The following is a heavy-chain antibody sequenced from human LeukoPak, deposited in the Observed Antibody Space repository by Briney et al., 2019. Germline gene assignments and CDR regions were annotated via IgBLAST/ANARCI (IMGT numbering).Heavy chain of an antibody. V-gene: IGHV3-23*01. Sequence: GGSLRLSCAASGFTFSSYAMSWVRQAPGKGLECISGSSGSGGSTYYADSVKGRFTTSRDNSKNTLYLQMNSLRAEDTAVYYCAKAFSLTGYYRSYWGQGTLVTVSS. CDR1: GFTFSSYA. CDR3: AKAFSLTGYYRSY. CDR2: SSGSGGST. J-gene: IGHJ4*02. D-gene: IGHD3-9*01.